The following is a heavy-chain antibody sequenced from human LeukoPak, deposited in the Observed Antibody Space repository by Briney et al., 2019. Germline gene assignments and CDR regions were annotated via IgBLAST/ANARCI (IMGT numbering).Heavy chain of an antibody. CDR3: ARDLGYCSSTSCYKLEPLGY. J-gene: IGHJ4*02. CDR1: GGSISSGSYY. Sequence: SQTLSLTCSVSGGSISSGSYYWSWIRQPAGKGLEWIGRIYTSGSTNYNPSLKSRVTISVDTSKNQFSLKLSSVTAADTAVYYCARDLGYCSSTSCYKLEPLGYWGQGTLVTVSS. CDR2: IYTSGST. D-gene: IGHD2-2*02. V-gene: IGHV4-61*02.